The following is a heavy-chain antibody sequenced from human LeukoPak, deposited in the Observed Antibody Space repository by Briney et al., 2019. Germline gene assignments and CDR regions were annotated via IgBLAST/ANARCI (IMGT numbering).Heavy chain of an antibody. Sequence: PGGSLRLSCAASGFIFTSYGLHWVRQAPGKGLEWVSAISGSGGSTYYADSVKGRFTISRDNSKNTLYLQMNSLRAEDTAVYYCARDGARGVGAAYYFDYWGQGTLVTVSS. D-gene: IGHD1-26*01. J-gene: IGHJ4*02. CDR1: GFIFTSYG. CDR3: ARDGARGVGAAYYFDY. CDR2: ISGSGGST. V-gene: IGHV3-23*01.